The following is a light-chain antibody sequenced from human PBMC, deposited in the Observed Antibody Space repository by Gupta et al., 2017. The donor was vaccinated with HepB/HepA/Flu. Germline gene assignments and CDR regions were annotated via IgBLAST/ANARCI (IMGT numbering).Light chain of an antibody. J-gene: IGKJ1*01. CDR3: QYRGA. Sequence: EIVLTQSPATLSLSPGERATLSCRASQSVSGYLAWYQQKPGQAPRLVMYSASIRASGIPARFSGSGYETDFTRTSSSMETEDCERYYCQYRGAFGQGTKVEIK. V-gene: IGKV3-11*01. CDR1: QSVSGY. CDR2: SAS.